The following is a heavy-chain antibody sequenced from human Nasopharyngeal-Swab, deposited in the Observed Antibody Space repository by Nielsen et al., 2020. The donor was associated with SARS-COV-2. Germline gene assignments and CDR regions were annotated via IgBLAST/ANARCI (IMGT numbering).Heavy chain of an antibody. Sequence: GESLKISCAASGFTVSSNYMSWVRQAPGKGPEWVSVIYSGGSTYYADSVKGRFTISRDNSKNTLYLQMNSLRAEDTAVYYCARDKIAVAENVYYYYYGMDVWGQGTTVTVSS. J-gene: IGHJ6*02. CDR3: ARDKIAVAENVYYYYYGMDV. CDR2: IYSGGST. V-gene: IGHV3-53*01. D-gene: IGHD6-19*01. CDR1: GFTVSSNY.